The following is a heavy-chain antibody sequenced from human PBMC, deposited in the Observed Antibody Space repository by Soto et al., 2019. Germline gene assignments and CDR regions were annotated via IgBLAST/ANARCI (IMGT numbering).Heavy chain of an antibody. V-gene: IGHV6-1*01. J-gene: IGHJ3*02. Sequence: PSQTLSLTCAISGDSVSSNSAAWNWIRQSPSRGLEWLGRTYYRSKCYNDYAVSVKSRITINPDTSKNQFSLQLYSVTPEDTAVYYCARELRQPEYYYDSSGYYSDAFDIWGQGTMVTVSS. D-gene: IGHD3-22*01. CDR1: GDSVSSNSAA. CDR3: ARELRQPEYYYDSSGYYSDAFDI. CDR2: TYYRSKCYN.